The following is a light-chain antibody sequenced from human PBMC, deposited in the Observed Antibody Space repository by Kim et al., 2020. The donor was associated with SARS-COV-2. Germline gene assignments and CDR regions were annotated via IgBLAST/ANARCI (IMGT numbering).Light chain of an antibody. Sequence: LPASVSGSPGQSITISCTGTTSDVGGYNYVSWYQQHPGKAPKRMLYDVSDRPSGVSNRFSGSKSGNTASLTISGLQAEDEADYYCSSYTSTYVIFGGGTKLTVL. V-gene: IGLV2-14*03. J-gene: IGLJ2*01. CDR1: TSDVGGYNY. CDR2: DVS. CDR3: SSYTSTYVI.